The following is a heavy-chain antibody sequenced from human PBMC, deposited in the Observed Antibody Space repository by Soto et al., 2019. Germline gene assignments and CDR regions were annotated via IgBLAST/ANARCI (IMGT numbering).Heavy chain of an antibody. J-gene: IGHJ5*02. CDR2: INPSGGST. CDR3: ARRLAVAGTNWFDP. Sequence: GXSVKVSFNASGYTFTTHYMHLVRQAPGQGLEWMGIINPSGGSTSYAQKFQGRVTITADESTSTAYMELSSLRSEDTAVYYCARRLAVAGTNWFDPWGQGTLVTVSS. V-gene: IGHV1-46*01. CDR1: GYTFTTHY. D-gene: IGHD6-19*01.